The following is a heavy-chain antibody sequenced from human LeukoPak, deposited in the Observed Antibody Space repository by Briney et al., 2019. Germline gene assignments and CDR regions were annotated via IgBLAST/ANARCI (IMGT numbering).Heavy chain of an antibody. J-gene: IGHJ4*02. CDR1: GGSFSGYY. CDR2: INHSGST. CDR3: ARDVYGSGSDTSDY. Sequence: PSETLSLTCAVYGGSFSGYYWSWIRQPPGKGLEWIGEINHSGSTNYNPSLKSRVTISVDTSKNQFSLKLSSVTAADTAVYYCARDVYGSGSDTSDYWGQGTLVTVSS. D-gene: IGHD3-10*01. V-gene: IGHV4-34*01.